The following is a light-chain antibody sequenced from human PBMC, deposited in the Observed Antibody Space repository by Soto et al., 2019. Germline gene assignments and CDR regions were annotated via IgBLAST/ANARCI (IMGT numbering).Light chain of an antibody. CDR3: QQYENLPT. V-gene: IGKV1-33*01. Sequence: DIQMTQSPSSLSASIGDRVTITCRASQGISNSLAWYQQKPGKGPSLLIYDASTLQSGVPSRFRGSGSGTDFTFTISRLQPEDIATYYCQQYENLPTFGQGTRLEIK. CDR2: DAS. CDR1: QGISNS. J-gene: IGKJ5*01.